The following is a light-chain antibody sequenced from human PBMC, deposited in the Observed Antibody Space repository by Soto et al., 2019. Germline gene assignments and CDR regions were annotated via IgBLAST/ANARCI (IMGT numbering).Light chain of an antibody. CDR1: QSFSSD. Sequence: EIVMTQSPATLSVSPGERVTLSCRASQSFSSDLAWYLQKTGQAPSLLVYGASTRATGMPARFSGSGSGTEFTLTISSLQSEDFAVYYCQQYNNWPHTFGQGTKLEIK. V-gene: IGKV3-15*01. J-gene: IGKJ2*01. CDR2: GAS. CDR3: QQYNNWPHT.